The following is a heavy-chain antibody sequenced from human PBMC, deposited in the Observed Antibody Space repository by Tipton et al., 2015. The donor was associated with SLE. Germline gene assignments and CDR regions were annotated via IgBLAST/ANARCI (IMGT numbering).Heavy chain of an antibody. Sequence: SLRLSCAASGFTVSSNYMSWVPQAPGKGLEWVSSISGSGSGDGTFYADSVKGRFTISRDNSKTTLYLQMNSLRAEDTAVYYCARQQGGSSGWYFDYWGQGTLVTVSS. J-gene: IGHJ4*02. V-gene: IGHV3-53*01. CDR1: GFTVSSNY. D-gene: IGHD6-19*01. CDR3: ARQQGGSSGWYFDY. CDR2: ISGSGSGDGT.